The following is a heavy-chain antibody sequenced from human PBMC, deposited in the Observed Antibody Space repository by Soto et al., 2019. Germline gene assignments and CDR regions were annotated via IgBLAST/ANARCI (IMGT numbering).Heavy chain of an antibody. D-gene: IGHD3-3*01. Sequence: ASVKVSCKASGYTFTSYGISWVRQAPGQGLEWVGWISAYNGNTNYAQKLQGRVTMTTDTSTSTAYMELRSLRSDDTAVYYCAGGSDFWSGYYNGWFDPWGQGTLVTVSS. CDR1: GYTFTSYG. CDR3: AGGSDFWSGYYNGWFDP. CDR2: ISAYNGNT. V-gene: IGHV1-18*01. J-gene: IGHJ5*02.